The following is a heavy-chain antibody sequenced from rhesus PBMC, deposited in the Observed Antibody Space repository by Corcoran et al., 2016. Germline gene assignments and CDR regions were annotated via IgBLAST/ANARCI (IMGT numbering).Heavy chain of an antibody. CDR3: ASPRDSKSENAFDF. D-gene: IGHD4-23*01. V-gene: IGHV4S7*01. CDR1: GGSISSGYG. CDR2: IYGSIGST. Sequence: QVQLQESGPGLVKPSETLSLTCAVSGGSISSGYGWSWIRQPPGKGLEWIGHIYGSIGSTYYNPSLKSRVTISKDTSQNQFSLKLSSVTAADTAVYYCASPRDSKSENAFDFWGQGLRVTVSS. J-gene: IGHJ3*01.